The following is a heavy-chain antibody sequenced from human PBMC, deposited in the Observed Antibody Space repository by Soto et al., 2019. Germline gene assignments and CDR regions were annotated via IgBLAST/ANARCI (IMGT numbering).Heavy chain of an antibody. CDR2: ISYDGSNK. J-gene: IGHJ6*02. CDR1: GFTFSSYA. Sequence: GGSLRLSCAASGFTFSSYAMHWVRQAPGKGLEWVAVISYDGSNKYYADSVKGRFTISRDNSKNTLYLQMNSLRAEDTAVYYCARDRAAGFWSLGMDVWGQGTTVTVSS. V-gene: IGHV3-30-3*01. CDR3: ARDRAAGFWSLGMDV. D-gene: IGHD3-3*01.